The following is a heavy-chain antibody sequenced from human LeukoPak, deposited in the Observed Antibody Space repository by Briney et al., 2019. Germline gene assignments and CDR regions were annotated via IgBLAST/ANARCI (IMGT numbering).Heavy chain of an antibody. CDR2: ISAYNGNT. CDR1: GYTFTSYG. D-gene: IGHD4-17*01. Sequence: GASVKVSCKASGYTFTSYGISWVRQAPGQVLEWMGSISAYNGNTNYAQKLQGRVTMTTDTSTSTAYMEQRSLRSDDTAVYYCASSGMTTVTRKKAFDIWGQGTMVTVFS. V-gene: IGHV1-18*01. CDR3: ASSGMTTVTRKKAFDI. J-gene: IGHJ3*02.